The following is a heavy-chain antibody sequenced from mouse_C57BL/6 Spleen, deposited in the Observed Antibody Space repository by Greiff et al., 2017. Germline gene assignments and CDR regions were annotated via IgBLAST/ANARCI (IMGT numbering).Heavy chain of an antibody. CDR2: IWSGGGT. Sequence: QVQLKESGPGLVQPSQSLSITCKVSGFSLTSYGVHWVRQPPGKGLEWLGVIWSGGGTDYNAAFISRLSISKDNSKNQVFFKMNSLRADDTAIYYCAKRGYGSGDYYAMDYWGQGTSVTVSS. V-gene: IGHV2-4*01. D-gene: IGHD1-1*01. CDR1: GFSLTSYG. J-gene: IGHJ4*01. CDR3: AKRGYGSGDYYAMDY.